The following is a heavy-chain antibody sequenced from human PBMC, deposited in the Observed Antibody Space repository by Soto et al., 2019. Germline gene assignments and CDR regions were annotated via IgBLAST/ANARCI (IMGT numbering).Heavy chain of an antibody. V-gene: IGHV1-18*01. CDR3: ARHHGPTTSENWFDP. D-gene: IGHD5-12*01. CDR1: GYTFFTYD. CDR2: ISTYSGAT. Sequence: QVHLVQSGVEVKTPGASVKVSCQASGYTFFTYDISWVRQAPGQGLEWMGWISTYSGATKYAQKFQGRVTMTTDTPTTTAYLELRSLRPDDTAVYYCARHHGPTTSENWFDPWGQGNLVTVSS. J-gene: IGHJ5*02.